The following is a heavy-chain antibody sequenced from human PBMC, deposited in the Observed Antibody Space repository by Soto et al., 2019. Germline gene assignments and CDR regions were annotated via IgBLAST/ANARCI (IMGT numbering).Heavy chain of an antibody. D-gene: IGHD2-2*01. CDR1: GGSISSGGYY. CDR2: IYYSGST. V-gene: IGHV4-61*08. J-gene: IGHJ6*02. CDR3: ARDQIVVVPGGDYYYYGMDV. Sequence: SETLSLTCTVSGGSISSGGYYWSWIRQHPGKGLEWIGYIYYSGSTNYNPSLKSRVTISVDTSKNQFSLKLSSVTAADTAVYYCARDQIVVVPGGDYYYYGMDVWGQGTTVTVSS.